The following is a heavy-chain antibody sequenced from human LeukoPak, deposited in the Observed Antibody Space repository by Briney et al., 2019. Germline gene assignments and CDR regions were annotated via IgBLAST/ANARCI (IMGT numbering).Heavy chain of an antibody. CDR3: ARGGVYDSSGYYYGSLLSFDY. CDR1: GYTFTGYY. D-gene: IGHD3-22*01. J-gene: IGHJ4*02. CDR2: INPNSGGT. Sequence: ASVKVSCKASGYTFTGYYMHWVRQAPGQGLEWMGWINPNSGGTSYAQKFQGRVTMTRDTSTSTVYMELSSLRSEDTAVYYCARGGVYDSSGYYYGSLLSFDYWGQGTLVTVSS. V-gene: IGHV1-2*02.